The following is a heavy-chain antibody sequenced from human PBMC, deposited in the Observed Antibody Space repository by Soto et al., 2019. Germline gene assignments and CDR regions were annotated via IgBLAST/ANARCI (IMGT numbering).Heavy chain of an antibody. V-gene: IGHV3-23*01. Sequence: GGSLRLSCAASGFTFSSYAMSWVRQAPGKGLEWVSAISGSGGSTYYADSVKGRFTISRDNSKNTLYLQMNSLRAEDTAVYYCARVADSSGYYYYFDYWGQGTLVTVSS. CDR3: ARVADSSGYYYYFDY. J-gene: IGHJ4*02. CDR2: ISGSGGST. D-gene: IGHD3-22*01. CDR1: GFTFSSYA.